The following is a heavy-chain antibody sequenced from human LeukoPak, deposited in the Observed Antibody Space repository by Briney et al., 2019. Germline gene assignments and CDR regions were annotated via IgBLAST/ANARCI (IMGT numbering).Heavy chain of an antibody. D-gene: IGHD1-1*01. J-gene: IGHJ4*02. Sequence: GGSLRLSCEASGFTFSSYAMTWVRQASGEGLEWVSAISGRGISTYYADSVKGRFTISRDNSRNTLFLQMNSLRAEDTAVYYCAKASWVSNADAVLWGQGTLVTVSS. V-gene: IGHV3-23*01. CDR3: AKASWVSNADAVL. CDR1: GFTFSSYA. CDR2: ISGRGIST.